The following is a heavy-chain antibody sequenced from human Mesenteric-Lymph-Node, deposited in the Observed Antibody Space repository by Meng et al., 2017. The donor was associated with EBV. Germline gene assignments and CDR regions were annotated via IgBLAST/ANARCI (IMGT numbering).Heavy chain of an antibody. CDR2: VHHSGLT. V-gene: IGHV4-30-2*06. CDR1: GGSVNSGGYS. J-gene: IGHJ4*02. D-gene: IGHD4-17*01. CDR3: AGGDYVNQFNY. Sequence: QLQLQESGPGRVKPSQTLSLTCTVSGGSVNSGGYSWSWIRQSPEKGLEWIGYVHHSGLTYYNPSLETRVIISLERSKNQFSLKLTSVTAADTAVYYCAGGDYVNQFNYWGQGTLVTVSS.